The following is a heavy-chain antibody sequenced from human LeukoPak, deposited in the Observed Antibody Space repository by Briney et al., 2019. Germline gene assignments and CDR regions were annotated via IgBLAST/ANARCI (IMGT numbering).Heavy chain of an antibody. V-gene: IGHV4-39*01. CDR3: ARLPSGTFDY. D-gene: IGHD6-13*01. CDR1: GGSINSGTYY. J-gene: IGHJ4*02. CDR2: IYYSGST. Sequence: SETLSLTCTVSGGSINSGTYYWGWVRQPPGKGLEWIGTIYYSGSTYYNPSLKGRVTISIDTSKNQFSLKLSSVTAADTAVYYCARLPSGTFDYWGQGTLVTVSS.